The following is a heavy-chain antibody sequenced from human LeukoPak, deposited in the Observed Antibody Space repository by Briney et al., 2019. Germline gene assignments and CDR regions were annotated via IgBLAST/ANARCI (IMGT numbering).Heavy chain of an antibody. CDR3: TRDSHTIFAVAAYLFDY. V-gene: IGHV1-18*01. J-gene: IGHJ4*02. CDR1: GYTFTSYG. CDR2: ISGYNGNT. Sequence: ASVKVSCKTFGYTFTSYGISWVRQAPGQELEWMGWISGYNGNTKYAQKFQGRVSMTTDTSTNTAYMELRSLRSDDTAFYYCTRDSHTIFAVAAYLFDYWGQGTLVTVSS. D-gene: IGHD3-3*01.